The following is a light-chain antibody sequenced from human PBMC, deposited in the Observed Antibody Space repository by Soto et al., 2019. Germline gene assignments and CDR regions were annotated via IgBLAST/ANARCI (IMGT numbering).Light chain of an antibody. CDR1: SSNVGSHS. Sequence: QSALTQPPSASGTPGQRVTISCSGSSSNVGSHSVNWYQQLPGTAPKLLIYTNNQRPSGVPDRFSGSKSGTSASLAISGLQSEDEADYYCAAWDDSLNGHVVFGGGTQLTVL. J-gene: IGLJ2*01. CDR2: TNN. CDR3: AAWDDSLNGHVV. V-gene: IGLV1-44*01.